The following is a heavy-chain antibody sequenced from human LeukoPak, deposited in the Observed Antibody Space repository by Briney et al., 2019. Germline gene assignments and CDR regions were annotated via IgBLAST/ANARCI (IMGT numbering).Heavy chain of an antibody. CDR3: ARGGYCSSTSCHPYNWFDP. Sequence: ASVKVSCKASGGTFSSYAISWVRQAPGQGLEWMGWINPNSGGTNYAQKFQGWVTMTRDTSISTAYMELSRLRSDDTAVYYCARGGYCSSTSCHPYNWFDPWGQGTLVTVSS. CDR2: INPNSGGT. V-gene: IGHV1-2*04. J-gene: IGHJ5*02. CDR1: GGTFSSYA. D-gene: IGHD2-2*01.